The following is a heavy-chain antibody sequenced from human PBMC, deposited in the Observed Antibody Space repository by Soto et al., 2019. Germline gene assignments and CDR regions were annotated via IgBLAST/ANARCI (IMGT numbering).Heavy chain of an antibody. CDR2: INGRGGST. CDR1: GFTFSSYA. Sequence: EVQLLESGGGLVQPGGSLRLSCAASGFTFSSYAMSWVRQAPGKGLEWVSAINGRGGSTYYADSVKGRFTISRDNSKNTLYLQMNSLRAEETAVYYCAKYPPVTDYSSPYGMDVWGQGTTVTVSS. J-gene: IGHJ6*02. CDR3: AKYPPVTDYSSPYGMDV. V-gene: IGHV3-23*01. D-gene: IGHD6-13*01.